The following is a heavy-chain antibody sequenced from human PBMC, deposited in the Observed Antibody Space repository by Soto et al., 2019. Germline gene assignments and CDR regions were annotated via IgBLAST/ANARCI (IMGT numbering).Heavy chain of an antibody. CDR2: IIPIFGTA. D-gene: IGHD3-22*01. J-gene: IGHJ4*02. Sequence: QVQLVQSGAEVKKPGSSVKVSCKASGGTFSSYAISWVRQAPGQGLEWMGGIIPIFGTANYAQKFQGSVTITADESTSTAYMELSSLRSEDTAVYYCAREYSYDSSGPPEKSFDYWGQGTLVTVSS. CDR1: GGTFSSYA. V-gene: IGHV1-69*01. CDR3: AREYSYDSSGPPEKSFDY.